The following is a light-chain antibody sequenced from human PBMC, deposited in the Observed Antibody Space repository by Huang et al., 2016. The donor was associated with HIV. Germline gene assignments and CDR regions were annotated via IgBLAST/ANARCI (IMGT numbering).Light chain of an antibody. J-gene: IGKJ1*01. CDR3: QQYYSAPWT. CDR2: WAS. Sequence: DIVLTQSPDSLAVSRGERATISCVSSQSLLFRSKNKNYLALYQKKPGQPPKLLIHWASTRESGVPDRFSGSGSGTDFTLIISSLQAEDVAVYYCQQYYSAPWTFGQGTKVEIK. V-gene: IGKV4-1*01. CDR1: QSLLFRSKNKNY.